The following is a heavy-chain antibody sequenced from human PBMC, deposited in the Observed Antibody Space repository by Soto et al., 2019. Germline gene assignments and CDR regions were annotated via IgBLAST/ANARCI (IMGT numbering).Heavy chain of an antibody. CDR2: IYYSGST. D-gene: IGHD2-21*02. CDR3: ARDGPLPGAFDI. J-gene: IGHJ3*02. CDR1: GGSISSYY. Sequence: QVQLQESGPGLVKPSETLSLTCTVSGGSISSYYWSWIRQPPGKGLEWIGYIYYSGSTHYNPSLKSRVTISVDTSRNQFSLKLSSVTAADTAVYYCARDGPLPGAFDIWGQGTMVTVSS. V-gene: IGHV4-59*01.